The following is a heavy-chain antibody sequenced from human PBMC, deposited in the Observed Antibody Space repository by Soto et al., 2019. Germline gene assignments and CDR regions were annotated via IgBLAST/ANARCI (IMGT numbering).Heavy chain of an antibody. J-gene: IGHJ4*02. CDR1: GFTFDSYA. CDR2: ISVSSGST. V-gene: IGHV3-23*01. Sequence: PGGSLRLSCAASGFTFDSYAMSWVRQAPGKGLEWVSVISVSSGSTDYADSVKGRFIISRDNSKNILYLQMNSLRAEDTAIYYCAKDLYSSSWAKKYYFEYWGQGTQVTVSS. CDR3: AKDLYSSSWAKKYYFEY. D-gene: IGHD2-2*01.